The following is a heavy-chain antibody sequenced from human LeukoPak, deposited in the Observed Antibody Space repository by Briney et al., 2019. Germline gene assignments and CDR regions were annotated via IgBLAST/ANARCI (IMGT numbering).Heavy chain of an antibody. CDR3: ARAQLYWEYYFAY. V-gene: IGHV1-69*13. CDR1: GGTFSAYV. Sequence: GASVKVSCKASGGTFSAYVISWVRQAPGQGLEWMGGITPIFCSATYAQKFQGRVTMTADESTSTGYMELSSLRSEDTAMYYCARAQLYWEYYFAYWGQGTLVTVSS. CDR2: ITPIFCSA. D-gene: IGHD2-8*02. J-gene: IGHJ4*02.